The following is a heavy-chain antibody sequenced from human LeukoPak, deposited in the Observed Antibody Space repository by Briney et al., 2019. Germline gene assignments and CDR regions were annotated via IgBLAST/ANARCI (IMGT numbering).Heavy chain of an antibody. CDR1: GFTFSGSV. J-gene: IGHJ4*02. CDR3: AGGSGWYSPDY. Sequence: GGSPKLSCAASGFTFSGSVMHWVRQASGKGLEWVGRITSKPNNYATVYAASVKGRFTISSDDSKNTAYLQMNSLKTEDTAVYYCAGGSGWYSPDYWGQGTLVTVSS. V-gene: IGHV3-73*01. D-gene: IGHD6-19*01. CDR2: ITSKPNNYAT.